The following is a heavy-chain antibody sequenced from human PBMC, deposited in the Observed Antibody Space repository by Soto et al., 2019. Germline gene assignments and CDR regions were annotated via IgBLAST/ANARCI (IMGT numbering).Heavy chain of an antibody. CDR3: ARHSLGYCSGGGCYPAPKFDY. CDR1: GGSISSSNYY. J-gene: IGHJ4*02. CDR2: IYYSGST. D-gene: IGHD2-15*01. Sequence: PSETLSLTCTVSGGSISSSNYYWGWIRQPPGKGLEWIGSIYYSGSTYYNPSLKSRVTISVDTSKTQFSKNQFSLMLTSATAADTAVYYCARHSLGYCSGGGCYPAPKFDYWGQGTLVTVSS. V-gene: IGHV4-39*01.